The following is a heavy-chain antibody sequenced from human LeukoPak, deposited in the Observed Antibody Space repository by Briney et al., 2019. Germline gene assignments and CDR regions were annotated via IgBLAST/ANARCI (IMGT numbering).Heavy chain of an antibody. D-gene: IGHD5-24*01. Sequence: GGSLRLSCAASGFTFSSYAMHWVRQAPGKGLEWVAVISYDGSNKYYADSVKGRFTISRDNSQNTLYLQMNSLRAEDTAVYYCARGSSRDGYTSWGQGTMVTVSS. CDR1: GFTFSSYA. J-gene: IGHJ3*01. CDR2: ISYDGSNK. V-gene: IGHV3-30*07. CDR3: ARGSSRDGYTS.